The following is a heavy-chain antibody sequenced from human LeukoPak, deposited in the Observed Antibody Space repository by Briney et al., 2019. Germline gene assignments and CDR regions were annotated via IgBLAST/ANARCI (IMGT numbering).Heavy chain of an antibody. CDR3: AKPSDRGIAAAGTRYAYYYYGMDV. CDR2: ISGSGGST. J-gene: IGHJ6*02. CDR1: GFTFSSYA. D-gene: IGHD6-13*01. Sequence: GGSLRLSCAASGFTFSSYAMSWVRQAPGKGLEWVSAISGSGGSTYYADSVKGRFTISRDNSKNTLYLQMNSLRAEDTAVYYCAKPSDRGIAAAGTRYAYYYYGMDVWGQGTTVTVSS. V-gene: IGHV3-23*01.